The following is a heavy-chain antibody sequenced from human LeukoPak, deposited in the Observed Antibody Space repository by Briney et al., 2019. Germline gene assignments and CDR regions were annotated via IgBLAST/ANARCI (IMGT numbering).Heavy chain of an antibody. J-gene: IGHJ4*02. Sequence: GGSLRLYCAASGFTVSSNYMSWVRQAPGKGLEWVSVIYSGGSTYYADSVKGRFTISRDNPKNTLYLQMNSLRAEDTAVYYCAKYSGGSAFDYWGQGTLGTVSS. CDR2: IYSGGST. CDR1: GFTVSSNY. CDR3: AKYSGGSAFDY. D-gene: IGHD2-15*01. V-gene: IGHV3-66*01.